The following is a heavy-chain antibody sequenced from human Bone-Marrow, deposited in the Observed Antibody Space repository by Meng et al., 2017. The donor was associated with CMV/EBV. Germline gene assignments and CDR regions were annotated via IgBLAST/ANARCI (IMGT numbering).Heavy chain of an antibody. J-gene: IGHJ4*02. Sequence: GESLKISCAASGFTFSNAWMSWVRQAPGKGLEWVGRIKSKTDGGTTDYAAPVKGRFTISRDDSKNTLYLQMNSLKTEDTAVYYCTTDPYISSWTFFDCWGQGTLVTVSS. D-gene: IGHD6-13*01. V-gene: IGHV3-15*01. CDR1: GFTFSNAW. CDR3: TTDPYISSWTFFDC. CDR2: IKSKTDGGTT.